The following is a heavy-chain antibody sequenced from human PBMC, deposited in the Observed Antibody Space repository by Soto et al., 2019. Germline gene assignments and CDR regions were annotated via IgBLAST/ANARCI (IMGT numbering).Heavy chain of an antibody. CDR1: GGTFSSYA. D-gene: IGHD2-15*01. CDR2: LIPIFGTA. J-gene: IGHJ5*02. V-gene: IGHV1-69*01. Sequence: QVQLVQSGAEVKKPGSSVKVSCKASGGTFSSYAISWVRQAPGQGLEWMGGLIPIFGTANYAQKFQGRVTITAIESTSTDYMELSSLRSEDTAVYYCARVNAVFVYSGSAGSCGWYDPWGQGTLVTVSS. CDR3: ARVNAVFVYSGSAGSCGWYDP.